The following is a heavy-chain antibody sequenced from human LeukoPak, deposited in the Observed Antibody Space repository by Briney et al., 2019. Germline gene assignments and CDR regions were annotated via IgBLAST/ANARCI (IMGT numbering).Heavy chain of an antibody. Sequence: GESLKISCKGSGYSLTSYWIGWVRQMPGKGLEWMGIIYPGDSDTRYSPSFQGQVTISADKSISTAYLQWSSLKASDTAMYYCARILKRSGDAFDIWGQGTMVTVSS. CDR2: IYPGDSDT. J-gene: IGHJ3*02. CDR3: ARILKRSGDAFDI. CDR1: GYSLTSYW. V-gene: IGHV5-51*01.